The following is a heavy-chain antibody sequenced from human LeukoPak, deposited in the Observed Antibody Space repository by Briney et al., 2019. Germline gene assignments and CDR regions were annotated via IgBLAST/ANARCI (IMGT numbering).Heavy chain of an antibody. V-gene: IGHV4-61*02. Sequence: SQTLSLTCTVSGDSISSGDHYWSWIRQPAGKGLEWIGRIYTSGSTKYNPSLKSRVTISVDTSKNQFSLKLSSVTAADTAVYYCARSLAFYYDSSGYHLWGQGTLVTVSS. CDR1: GDSISSGDHY. J-gene: IGHJ4*02. D-gene: IGHD3-22*01. CDR2: IYTSGST. CDR3: ARSLAFYYDSSGYHL.